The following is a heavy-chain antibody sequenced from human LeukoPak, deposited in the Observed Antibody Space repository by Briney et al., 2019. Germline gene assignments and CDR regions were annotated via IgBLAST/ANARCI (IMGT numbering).Heavy chain of an antibody. J-gene: IGHJ4*02. V-gene: IGHV1-69*05. CDR1: GGTFSSYA. Sequence: ASVKVSCKASGGTFSSYAISWVRQAPGQGLEWMGRIIPIFGTANYAQKFQGRVTITTDESTSTAYMEPSSLRSEDTAVYYCARESPTMLDFDYWGQGTLVTVSS. CDR2: IIPIFGTA. D-gene: IGHD3-10*02. CDR3: ARESPTMLDFDY.